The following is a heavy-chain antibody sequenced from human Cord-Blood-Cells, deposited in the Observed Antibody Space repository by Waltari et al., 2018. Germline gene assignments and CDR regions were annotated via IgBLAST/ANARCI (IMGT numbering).Heavy chain of an antibody. D-gene: IGHD2-15*01. V-gene: IGHV4-59*08. CDR1: GGPISSYY. CDR2: IYYSGST. J-gene: IGHJ4*02. Sequence: QVQLQESGPGLVKPSETLSLTCTVPGGPISSYYWSWIRQPPGKGLEWIGYIYYSGSTNYNPSLKSRVTISVDTSKNQFSLKLSSVTAADTAVYYCAKVAIDARSFDYWGQGTLVTVSS. CDR3: AKVAIDARSFDY.